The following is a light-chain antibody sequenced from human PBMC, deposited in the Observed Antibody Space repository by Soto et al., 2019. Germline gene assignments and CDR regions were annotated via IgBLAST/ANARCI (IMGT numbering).Light chain of an antibody. Sequence: QAVVTQPPAVSAAPGQNVTISCSGTSSNIGTNFVSWYQHLPGTAPKILIYDNVKRPSGIPDRFSGFKSGASATLGITGLQTGDEADYYCGSWDTSLNLCYVFGTGTKVTVL. J-gene: IGLJ1*01. V-gene: IGLV1-51*01. CDR1: SSNIGTNF. CDR2: DNV. CDR3: GSWDTSLNLCYV.